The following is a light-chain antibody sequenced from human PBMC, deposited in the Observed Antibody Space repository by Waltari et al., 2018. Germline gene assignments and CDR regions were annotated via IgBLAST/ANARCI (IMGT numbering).Light chain of an antibody. J-gene: IGKJ1*01. CDR3: QHYVRLPVS. V-gene: IGKV3-20*01. Sequence: EIVLTQSPGTLSLSPGERATLSCRASQSVGKFLAWYQQKPGQAPRLLIDDASSRATGIPDRFSGSGSGTDFSLTISRLEPEDFALYYCQHYVRLPVSFGQGTKVGIK. CDR2: DAS. CDR1: QSVGKF.